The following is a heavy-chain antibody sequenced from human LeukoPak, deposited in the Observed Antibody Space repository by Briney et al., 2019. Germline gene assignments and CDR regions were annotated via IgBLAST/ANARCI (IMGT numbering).Heavy chain of an antibody. J-gene: IGHJ4*02. Sequence: GSLRLSCAASGFTFSSYAMSWVRQAPGKGLEWVSAISGSGGSTYYADSVKGRFTISRDNSKNTLYLQMNSLRAEDTAVYYCAKARWDYDFWSGYPYYFDYWGQGTLVTVSS. D-gene: IGHD3-3*01. CDR2: ISGSGGST. V-gene: IGHV3-23*01. CDR3: AKARWDYDFWSGYPYYFDY. CDR1: GFTFSSYA.